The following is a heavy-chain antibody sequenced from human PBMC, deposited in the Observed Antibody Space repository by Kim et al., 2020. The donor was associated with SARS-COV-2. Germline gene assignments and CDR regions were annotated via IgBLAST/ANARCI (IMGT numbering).Heavy chain of an antibody. Sequence: GGSLRLSCAASGFSVATSYMSWVRQAPGKGLEWVSVIYSGGTTYYPGSVKGRLTISRDTSKNTGHLQMNSLRAEDTAVYYCARPTAGAAIDYWGQGTLVTVSS. D-gene: IGHD1-26*01. CDR1: GFSVATSY. CDR2: IYSGGTT. CDR3: ARPTAGAAIDY. V-gene: IGHV3-53*01. J-gene: IGHJ4*02.